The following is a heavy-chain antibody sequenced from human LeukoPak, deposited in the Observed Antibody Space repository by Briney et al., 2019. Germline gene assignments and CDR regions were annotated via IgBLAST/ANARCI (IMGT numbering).Heavy chain of an antibody. CDR3: ARESSGYYYDNWFDP. CDR1: GGSISSGGYS. J-gene: IGHJ5*02. V-gene: IGHV4-30-4*07. D-gene: IGHD3-22*01. CDR2: IYYSGST. Sequence: SETLSLTCAVSGGSISSGGYSWSWIRQTPEKGLEWIGYIYYSGSTYYNPSLKSRVTISLDTSKNHLSLKLSSVTAADTAVYYCARESSGYYYDNWFDPWGQGTLVTVSS.